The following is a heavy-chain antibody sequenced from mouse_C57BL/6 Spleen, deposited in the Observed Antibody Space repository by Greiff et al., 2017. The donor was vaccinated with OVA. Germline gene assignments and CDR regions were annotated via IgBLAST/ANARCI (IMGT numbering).Heavy chain of an antibody. D-gene: IGHD1-1*01. CDR3: ASSVLLRSRRGFDY. CDR1: GYTFTDYY. V-gene: IGHV1-26*01. CDR2: INPNNGGT. J-gene: IGHJ2*01. Sequence: EVKLQQSGPELVKPGASVKISCKASGYTFTDYYMNWVKQSHGKSLEWIGDINPNNGGTSYNQKFKGKATLTVDKSSSTAYMELRSLTSEDSAVYYCASSVLLRSRRGFDYWGQGTTLTVSS.